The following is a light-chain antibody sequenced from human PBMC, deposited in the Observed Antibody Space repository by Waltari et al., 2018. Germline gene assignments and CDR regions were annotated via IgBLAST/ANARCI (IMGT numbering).Light chain of an antibody. J-gene: IGKJ2*01. Sequence: DIQMTQSPSSLSAFVGDRVTISCRASQSICTYLNWYQQKPGKAPKLLIYAATSLQSGGPSRFSGSASGTDFTVTISSLQPEDFATYYCQQSKTVPYTFGQGTKLEIK. CDR1: QSICTY. CDR2: AAT. V-gene: IGKV1-39*01. CDR3: QQSKTVPYT.